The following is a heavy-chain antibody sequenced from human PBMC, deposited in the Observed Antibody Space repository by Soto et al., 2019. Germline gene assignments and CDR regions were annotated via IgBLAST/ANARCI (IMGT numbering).Heavy chain of an antibody. CDR2: ISSSGST. J-gene: IGHJ4*02. Sequence: SETLSLTCTVSGGSVTSDRDYWSWIRQSPGKGLEWIGYISSSGSTNYNPSLKTRVSMSVDRSKNQFTLRLTSVTAADTAVYFCATESGSTYGYFDYWGQGTKVTVSS. V-gene: IGHV4-30-4*01. CDR1: GGSVTSDRDY. CDR3: ATESGSTYGYFDY. D-gene: IGHD3-10*01.